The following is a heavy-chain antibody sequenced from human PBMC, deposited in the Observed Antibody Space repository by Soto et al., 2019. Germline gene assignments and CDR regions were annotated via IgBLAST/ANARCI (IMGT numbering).Heavy chain of an antibody. CDR1: GFSLSTSGVG. D-gene: IGHD3-9*01. CDR3: ERAYHVILTHYQGFDY. J-gene: IGHJ4*02. Sequence: SGPTLVKPTQTLTLTCTFSGFSLSTSGVGVGWIRQPPGKALEWLALIYWDDDKRYNPSLKSRLTITKDKSTNQLVLTMTNIDPVDTATYYCERAYHVILTHYQGFDYWGQGTLVTVSS. V-gene: IGHV2-5*02. CDR2: IYWDDDK.